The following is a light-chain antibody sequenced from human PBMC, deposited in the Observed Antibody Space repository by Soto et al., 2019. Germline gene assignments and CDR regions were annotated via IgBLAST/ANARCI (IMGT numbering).Light chain of an antibody. J-gene: IGLJ2*01. CDR2: SDN. CDR3: AAWDVSLVV. CDR1: SSNIGTNT. V-gene: IGLV1-44*01. Sequence: QSVLTPPPSVSGTPGQRVTISCSGSSSNIGTNTVIWYQQLPGAAPKLLIYSDNQRPSGVPDRFSGSKSGTSASLAISGLQSEDEADYFCAAWDVSLVVFGGGTKLTVL.